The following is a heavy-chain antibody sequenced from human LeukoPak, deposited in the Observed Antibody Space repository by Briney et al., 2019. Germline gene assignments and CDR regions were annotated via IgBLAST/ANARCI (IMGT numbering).Heavy chain of an antibody. V-gene: IGHV4-34*01. CDR2: INHSGST. CDR1: GGSFSGYY. CDR3: ARGSIHYYDSSGYDY. Sequence: WETLSLTCAVYGGSFSGYYWSWIRQPPGKGLEWIGEINHSGSTNYNPSLKSRVTISVDTSKNQFSLKLSSVTAADTAVYYCARGSIHYYDSSGYDYWGQGTLVTVSS. J-gene: IGHJ4*02. D-gene: IGHD3-22*01.